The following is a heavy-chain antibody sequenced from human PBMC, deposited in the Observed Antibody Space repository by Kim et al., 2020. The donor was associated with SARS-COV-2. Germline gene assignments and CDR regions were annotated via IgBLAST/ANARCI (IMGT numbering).Heavy chain of an antibody. J-gene: IGHJ4*02. CDR1: GGSISSSSYY. Sequence: SETLSLTCTVSGGSISSSSYYWGWIRQPPGKGLEWIGSIYYSGSTYYNPSLKSRVTISVDTSKNQFSLKLSSVTAADTAVYYCARAEYDFWSGYYTGLAFDYWGQGTLVTVSS. D-gene: IGHD3-3*01. V-gene: IGHV4-39*07. CDR3: ARAEYDFWSGYYTGLAFDY. CDR2: IYYSGST.